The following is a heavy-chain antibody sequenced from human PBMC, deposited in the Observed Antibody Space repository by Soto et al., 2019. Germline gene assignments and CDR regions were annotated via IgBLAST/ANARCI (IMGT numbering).Heavy chain of an antibody. D-gene: IGHD4-17*01. J-gene: IGHJ4*02. CDR2: IKEDGSGK. CDR1: GFPFSNYW. CDR3: ARTTYLDY. V-gene: IGHV3-7*03. Sequence: EVQVVESGGGLVQPGRSLRLSCAPSGFPFSNYWMSWVRQAPGKGLEWVANIKEDGSGKNYVDSVKGRFTISRDNAKNTLYLQMNSLRAEDTAVYYCARTTYLDYWGQGTLVTVSS.